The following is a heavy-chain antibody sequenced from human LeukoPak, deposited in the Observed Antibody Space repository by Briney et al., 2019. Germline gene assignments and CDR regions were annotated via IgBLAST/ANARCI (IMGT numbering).Heavy chain of an antibody. V-gene: IGHV3-23*01. J-gene: IGHJ2*01. Sequence: GGSLRLSCAASGFTFSSYAMSWVRQAPGKGLEWVSAISGSGGSTYYADSVKGRFTISRDNSKNTLYLQMNSLRAEDTAVYYCAKRKTKDIVVVVAAQGKYFDLWGRGTLVTVSS. CDR1: GFTFSSYA. CDR2: ISGSGGST. CDR3: AKRKTKDIVVVVAAQGKYFDL. D-gene: IGHD2-15*01.